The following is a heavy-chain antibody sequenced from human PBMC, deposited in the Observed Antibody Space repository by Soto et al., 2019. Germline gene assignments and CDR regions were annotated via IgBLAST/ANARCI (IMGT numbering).Heavy chain of an antibody. Sequence: SVKVSCKSSGGTFSSYAISWVRQAPGQGLEWMGGIIPIFGTANYAQKFQGRVTITADESTSTAYMELSSLRSEDTAVYYCARDRGIVRNGMDVWGQGTTVTVSS. D-gene: IGHD3-22*01. CDR3: ARDRGIVRNGMDV. V-gene: IGHV1-69*13. CDR2: IIPIFGTA. CDR1: GGTFSSYA. J-gene: IGHJ6*02.